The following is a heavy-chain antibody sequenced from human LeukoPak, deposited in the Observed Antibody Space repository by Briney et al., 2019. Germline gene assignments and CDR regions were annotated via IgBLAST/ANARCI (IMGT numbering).Heavy chain of an antibody. J-gene: IGHJ6*02. Sequence: ASVTVSCKASGYTFTRYYMHWVRQAPGQGVEWMGIINPSGGSTSYAQKFQGRVTMTRDTSTSTVYMELSSLRSEDTAVYYCARALGRDEQYYYYGMDVWGQGTTVTVSS. V-gene: IGHV1-46*01. CDR2: INPSGGST. CDR3: ARALGRDEQYYYYGMDV. CDR1: GYTFTRYY. D-gene: IGHD5-24*01.